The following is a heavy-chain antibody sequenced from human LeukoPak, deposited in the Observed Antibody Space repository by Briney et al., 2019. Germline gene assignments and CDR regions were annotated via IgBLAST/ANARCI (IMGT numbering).Heavy chain of an antibody. CDR1: GFTFNNYA. CDR3: AKEPREYCSSTSCPNWFDS. CDR2: ISASGGTT. V-gene: IGHV3-23*01. J-gene: IGHJ5*01. D-gene: IGHD2-2*01. Sequence: GGSLRLSCAASGFTFNNYAMSWVRQAPGKWLEWVSAISASGGTTYYADSVKGRFTISRDNSENTLFLQMNSLRAEDTAVYYCAKEPREYCSSTSCPNWFDSWGQGTLVTVSS.